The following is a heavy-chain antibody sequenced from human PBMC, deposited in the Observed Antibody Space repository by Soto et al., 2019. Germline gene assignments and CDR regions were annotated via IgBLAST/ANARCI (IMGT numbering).Heavy chain of an antibody. CDR2: INHSGST. D-gene: IGHD3-10*01. J-gene: IGHJ6*02. CDR1: GGSFSGYY. V-gene: IGHV4-34*01. CDR3: ARGRGGPRDYYYYGMDV. Sequence: SETLSLTCAVYGGSFSGYYWSWIRQPPGKGLEWIGEINHSGSTNYNPSLKSRVTISVDTAKNQFSLKLSSVTAADTAVYYCARGRGGPRDYYYYGMDVWGQGTTVTVSS.